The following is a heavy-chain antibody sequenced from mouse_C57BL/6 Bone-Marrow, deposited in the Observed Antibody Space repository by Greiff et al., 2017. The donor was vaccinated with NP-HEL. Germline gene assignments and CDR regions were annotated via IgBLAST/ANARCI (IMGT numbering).Heavy chain of an antibody. J-gene: IGHJ1*03. D-gene: IGHD2-12*01. CDR2: IWRGGST. CDR1: GFSLTSYG. V-gene: IGHV2-5*01. CDR3: ANSYDRHWYFDV. Sequence: QVQLKESGPGLVQPSQSLSTTCTVSGFSLTSYGVHWVRQSPGKGLEWLGVIWRGGSTDYHAAFMSRLSITKDNSNRQVFFKMNSLQADDTAIYYCANSYDRHWYFDVWGTGTTVTVSS.